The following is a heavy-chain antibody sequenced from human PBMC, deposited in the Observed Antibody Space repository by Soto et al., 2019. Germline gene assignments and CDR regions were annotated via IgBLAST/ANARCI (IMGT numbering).Heavy chain of an antibody. CDR1: GGSFSGYY. V-gene: IGHV4-34*01. CDR3: ARVGAGGLRYFDWLSLDGMDV. J-gene: IGHJ6*02. D-gene: IGHD3-9*01. Sequence: PSETLSLTCAVYGGSFSGYYWSWIRQPPGKGLEWIGEINHSGSTNYNPSLKSRVTISVDTSKNQFSLKLSSVTAADTAVYYCARVGAGGLRYFDWLSLDGMDVWGQGTTVTVS. CDR2: INHSGST.